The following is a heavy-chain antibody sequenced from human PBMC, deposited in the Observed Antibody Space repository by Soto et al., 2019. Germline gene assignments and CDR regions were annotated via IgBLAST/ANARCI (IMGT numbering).Heavy chain of an antibody. CDR3: ARDSSGYLGFDP. D-gene: IGHD3-22*01. V-gene: IGHV4-31*03. CDR1: GCSISSGGYY. Sequence: PSEALSVTCPVSGCSISSGGYYWSWIRQHPGKGLEWIGYIYYSGSTYYNPSLKSRVTISVDTSKNQFSLKLSSVTAADTAVYYCARDSSGYLGFDPWGQGTLVNVYS. J-gene: IGHJ5*02. CDR2: IYYSGST.